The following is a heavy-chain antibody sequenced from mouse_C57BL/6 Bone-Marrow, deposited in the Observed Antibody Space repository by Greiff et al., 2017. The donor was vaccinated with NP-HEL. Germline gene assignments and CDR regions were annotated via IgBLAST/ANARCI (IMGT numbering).Heavy chain of an antibody. J-gene: IGHJ2*01. V-gene: IGHV1-82*01. CDR3: ARHYYGSIDY. CDR1: GYAFSSSW. D-gene: IGHD1-1*01. Sequence: VQLQQSGPELVKPGASVKISCKASGYAFSSSWMNWVKQRPGKGLEWIGRIYPGDGDTNYNGKFKGKATLTADKSSSTAYMQLSSLTSADSAVYFCARHYYGSIDYWGQGTTLTVSS. CDR2: IYPGDGDT.